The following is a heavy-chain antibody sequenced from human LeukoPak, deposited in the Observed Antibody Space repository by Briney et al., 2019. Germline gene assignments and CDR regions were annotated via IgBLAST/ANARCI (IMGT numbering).Heavy chain of an antibody. J-gene: IGHJ6*02. D-gene: IGHD5-18*01. CDR3: AQDVEGYSHVPHGGMDV. CDR1: GFTLDDYA. CDR2: ISWNSGSI. V-gene: IGHV3-9*01. Sequence: PGRSLRLSCAASGFTLDDYAVHWVRQAPVKGLEWVSGISWNSGSIGYADSVKGRFTISRDNAKNSLYLQMNSLRAEDTALYYCAQDVEGYSHVPHGGMDVWGQGTTVTVSS.